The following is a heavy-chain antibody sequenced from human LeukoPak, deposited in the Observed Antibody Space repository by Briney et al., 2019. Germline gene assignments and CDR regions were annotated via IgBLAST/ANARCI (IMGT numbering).Heavy chain of an antibody. Sequence: ASVKVSCKASGYTFTSYHMHWVRQAPGQGLEWMGIINPSGGSTSYAQKFQGRVTMTRDTSTSTVYMELSSLRSEDTAVYYCARDLRNYYDSSGYYFDYWGQGTLVTVSS. CDR3: ARDLRNYYDSSGYYFDY. CDR2: INPSGGST. V-gene: IGHV1-46*01. CDR1: GYTFTSYH. J-gene: IGHJ4*02. D-gene: IGHD3-22*01.